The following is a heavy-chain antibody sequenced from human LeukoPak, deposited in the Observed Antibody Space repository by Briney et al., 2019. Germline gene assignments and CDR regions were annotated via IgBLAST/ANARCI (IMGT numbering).Heavy chain of an antibody. D-gene: IGHD2/OR15-2a*01. V-gene: IGHV3-7*03. Sequence: GESLRLSCTASGFTFSNFWMGWVRQAPGKGLEWVANIKQDETEKFYLGSVKGRFTISRGNAKDSLYLQMNSLRVEDTAVYYCAKDPPSSGTTFDYWGQGTLVTVSS. CDR1: GFTFSNFW. J-gene: IGHJ4*02. CDR2: IKQDETEK. CDR3: AKDPPSSGTTFDY.